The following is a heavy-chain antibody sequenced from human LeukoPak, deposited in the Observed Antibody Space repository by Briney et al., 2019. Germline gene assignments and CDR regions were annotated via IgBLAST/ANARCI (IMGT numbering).Heavy chain of an antibody. Sequence: PGGSLRLSCAASGFTFSSYSMNWVRQAPGKGLEWVSSISSSSSYIYYADSVKGRFTISRDNAKNSLYLQMNRLRAEDTAVYYCAKGGRTFGVWYYFDYWGQGTLVTVSS. D-gene: IGHD3-16*01. V-gene: IGHV3-21*01. CDR2: ISSSSSYI. J-gene: IGHJ4*02. CDR1: GFTFSSYS. CDR3: AKGGRTFGVWYYFDY.